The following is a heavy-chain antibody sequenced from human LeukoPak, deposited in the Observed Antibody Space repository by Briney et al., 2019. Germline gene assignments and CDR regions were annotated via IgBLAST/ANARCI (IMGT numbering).Heavy chain of an antibody. CDR3: ATTSPGIAAAGTILSGYYYYYMDV. D-gene: IGHD6-13*01. CDR2: IYYSGST. J-gene: IGHJ6*03. V-gene: IGHV4-59*01. CDR1: GGSIRSYY. Sequence: SETLSLTCTVSGGSIRSYYWSWIRQPPGKGLEWIGYIYYSGSTNYNPSLKSRVTISVDTSKNQFSLKLSSVTAADTAVYYCATTSPGIAAAGTILSGYYYYYMDVWGKGTTVTVSS.